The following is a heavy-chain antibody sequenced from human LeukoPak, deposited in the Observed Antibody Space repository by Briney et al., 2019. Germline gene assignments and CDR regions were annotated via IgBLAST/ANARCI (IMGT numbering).Heavy chain of an antibody. J-gene: IGHJ4*02. CDR1: GFTFSTYA. CDR3: AKPYDAVVSSPVDY. Sequence: GGSPRLSCAASGFTFSTYAVNWVRQAPGKGLEWVSTISGSGDSTYYADSVKGRFTISRDNSKDTLYLQMNSLRAEDTAVYYCAKPYDAVVSSPVDYWGQGTLVTVSS. V-gene: IGHV3-23*01. CDR2: ISGSGDST. D-gene: IGHD5-12*01.